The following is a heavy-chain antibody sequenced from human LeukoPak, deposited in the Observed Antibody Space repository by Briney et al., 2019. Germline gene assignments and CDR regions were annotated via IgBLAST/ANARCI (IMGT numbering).Heavy chain of an antibody. V-gene: IGHV3-30*02. CDR2: IRYDGSNK. CDR1: GFTFSSYG. D-gene: IGHD1-26*01. CDR3: AKDGTYANYYYYMDV. Sequence: GGSLRLSCAASGFTFSSYGMHWVRQAPGKGLEWVAFIRYDGSNKYYADSVKGRFTISRDNSKNTLYLQMNSLRAEDTAVYYCAKDGTYANYYYYMDVWGKGTTVTVSS. J-gene: IGHJ6*03.